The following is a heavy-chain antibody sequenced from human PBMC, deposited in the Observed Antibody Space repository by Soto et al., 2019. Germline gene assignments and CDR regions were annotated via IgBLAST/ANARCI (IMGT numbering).Heavy chain of an antibody. CDR3: ARESTPYLAYCLNGVCCNDY. V-gene: IGHV3-23*01. CDR1: GFSFSNYG. CDR2: ISGIGDSS. J-gene: IGHJ4*02. D-gene: IGHD2-8*01. Sequence: EVQLLESGGGLVQPGGSLRLSCAASGFSFSNYGMAWVRQAPGKGLEWVSAISGIGDSSYYADSVKGRFTISRDNSKNILYLQTNSLRAEDTAVYYCARESTPYLAYCLNGVCCNDYWGQGTLVTVSS.